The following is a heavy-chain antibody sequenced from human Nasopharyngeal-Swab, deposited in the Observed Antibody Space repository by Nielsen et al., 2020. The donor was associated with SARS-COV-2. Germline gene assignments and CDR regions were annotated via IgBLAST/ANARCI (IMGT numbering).Heavy chain of an antibody. J-gene: IGHJ5*02. CDR3: ARGFRTPIVVVVAARCPAHGGHWFDP. Sequence: WIRQPPGKGLEWVANIKQDGSEKYYVDSVKGRFTISRDNAKNSLYLQMNSLRAEDTAVYYCARGFRTPIVVVVAARCPAHGGHWFDPWGQGTLVTVSS. V-gene: IGHV3-7*01. D-gene: IGHD2-15*01. CDR2: IKQDGSEK.